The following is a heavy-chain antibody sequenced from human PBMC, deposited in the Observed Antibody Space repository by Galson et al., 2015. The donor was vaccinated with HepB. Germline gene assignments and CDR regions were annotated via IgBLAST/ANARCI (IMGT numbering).Heavy chain of an antibody. CDR1: GYSFTSYW. V-gene: IGHV5-51*01. CDR2: IYPGDSDT. D-gene: IGHD4-17*01. J-gene: IGHJ4*02. CDR3: ARHPTVTTWEPSLHTLREYYFDY. Sequence: QSGAEVKKPGESLKISCKGSGYSFTSYWIGWVRQMPGKGLEWMGIIYPGDSDTRYSPSFQGQVTISADKSISTAYLQWSSLKASDTAMYYCARHPTVTTWEPSLHTLREYYFDYWGQGTLVTVSS.